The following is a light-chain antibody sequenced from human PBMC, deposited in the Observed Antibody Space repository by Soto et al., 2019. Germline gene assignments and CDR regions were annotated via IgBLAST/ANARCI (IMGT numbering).Light chain of an antibody. CDR3: YSYRGYYTRV. J-gene: IGLJ1*01. V-gene: IGLV2-14*01. CDR1: SSDVGGYNF. Sequence: SVLTQPASVSGSPGQSITISCTGTSSDVGGYNFVSWYQQHPGRAPKLLIYEVSRRPSGVSNRFSGSKSGDPASLTISGLQAEDEADYYCYSYRGYYTRVFGTGTKVTVL. CDR2: EVS.